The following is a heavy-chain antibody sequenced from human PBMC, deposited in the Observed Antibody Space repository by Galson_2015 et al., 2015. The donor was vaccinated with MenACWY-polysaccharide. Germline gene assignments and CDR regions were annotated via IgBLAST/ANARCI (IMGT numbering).Heavy chain of an antibody. D-gene: IGHD3-3*01. Sequence: SLRLSCAASGFTFSSYWMSWVRQAPGKGLEWVSNIRQDGSEAYYADSVKGRFTISRDNAKNSLYLQMNSLRAEDTAVYYCAIDHPADFGSGYYRFDYWGQGTLVTVSS. V-gene: IGHV3-7*01. CDR3: AIDHPADFGSGYYRFDY. J-gene: IGHJ4*02. CDR1: GFTFSSYW. CDR2: IRQDGSEA.